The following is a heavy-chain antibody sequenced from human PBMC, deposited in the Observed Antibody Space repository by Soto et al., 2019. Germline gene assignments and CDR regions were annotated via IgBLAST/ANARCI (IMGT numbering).Heavy chain of an antibody. CDR2: ISGSGGST. V-gene: IGHV3-23*01. J-gene: IGHJ4*02. D-gene: IGHD3-22*01. Sequence: GGSLRLSCAASGFTFSSYAMSWVRQAPGKGLEWVSAISGSGGSTYYADSVKGRFTISRDNSKNTLYLQMNSLRAEDTAVYYCENVANSAYYGPIDYWGQGTLVTVS. CDR1: GFTFSSYA. CDR3: ENVANSAYYGPIDY.